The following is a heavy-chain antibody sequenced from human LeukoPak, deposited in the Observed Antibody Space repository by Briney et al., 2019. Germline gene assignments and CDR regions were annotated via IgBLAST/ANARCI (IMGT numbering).Heavy chain of an antibody. J-gene: IGHJ4*02. CDR2: ISGSGGST. D-gene: IGHD1-26*01. CDR3: AKDFQHNIVGATLFDY. Sequence: QPGGSLRLSCAASGFTFSSYAMSWVRQAPGKGLEWVSAISGSGGSTYYADSVKGRFTISRDNSKNTLYLQMNSLRAEDTAVYYCAKDFQHNIVGATLFDYWGQGTLVTVSS. V-gene: IGHV3-23*01. CDR1: GFTFSSYA.